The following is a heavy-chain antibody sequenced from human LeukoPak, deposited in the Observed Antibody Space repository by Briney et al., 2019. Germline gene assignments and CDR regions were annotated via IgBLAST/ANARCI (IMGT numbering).Heavy chain of an antibody. CDR3: ARAAGYSSGCHY. CDR2: INHSGST. Sequence: SETLSLTCAVYGGSFSGYYWSWIRQPPGKGLEWIGEINHSGSTNYNPSLKSRVTISVDTSKNQFSLKLSSVTAADTAVYYCARAAGYSSGCHYWGQGTLVTVSS. V-gene: IGHV4-34*01. D-gene: IGHD6-19*01. CDR1: GGSFSGYY. J-gene: IGHJ4*02.